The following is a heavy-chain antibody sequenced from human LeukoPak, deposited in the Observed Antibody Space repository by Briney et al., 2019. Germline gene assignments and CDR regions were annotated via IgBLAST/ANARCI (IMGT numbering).Heavy chain of an antibody. Sequence: ASVKVSCKASGYTFTSYYMHWVRQAPGQGLEWMGIINPSGGSTSYAQKFQGRVTMTRDTSTSTVYMELSSLRSEDTAVYYCAGLAVAGRGSGRFDYWGQGILVTVSS. V-gene: IGHV1-46*01. CDR1: GYTFTSYY. J-gene: IGHJ4*02. CDR3: AGLAVAGRGSGRFDY. CDR2: INPSGGST. D-gene: IGHD6-19*01.